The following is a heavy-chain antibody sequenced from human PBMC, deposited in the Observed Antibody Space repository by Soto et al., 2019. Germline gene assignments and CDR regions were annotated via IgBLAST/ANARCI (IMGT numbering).Heavy chain of an antibody. CDR1: GITFSSYG. D-gene: IGHD3-16*01. CDR2: ISYDGTNK. J-gene: IGHJ3*02. V-gene: IGHV3-30*18. Sequence: QEQLVESGGGVVQPGRSLRLSCAASGITFSSYGMHWVRQAPGKGLEWVAVISYDGTNKYYGDSVKGRFTISRDNSKNTLYLQMNSLRVEDTAVYYCAKGLGWRVLGDAFDIWGQGTMVIVSS. CDR3: AKGLGWRVLGDAFDI.